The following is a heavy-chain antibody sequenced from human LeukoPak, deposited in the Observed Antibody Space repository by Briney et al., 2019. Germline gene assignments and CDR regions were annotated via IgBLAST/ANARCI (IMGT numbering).Heavy chain of an antibody. CDR2: INHSGST. CDR3: ARDPWILDY. D-gene: IGHD5-18*01. J-gene: IGHJ4*02. CDR1: GGSFSGYY. V-gene: IGHV4-34*01. Sequence: MPSETLSLTCAVYGGSFSGYYWSWIRQPPGKGLEWIGEINHSGSTNYNPSLKSRVTISVDTSKNQFSLKLSSVTAADTAVYYCARDPWILDYWGQGTLVAVSS.